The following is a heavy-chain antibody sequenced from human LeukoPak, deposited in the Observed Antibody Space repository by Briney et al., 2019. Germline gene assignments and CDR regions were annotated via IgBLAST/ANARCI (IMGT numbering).Heavy chain of an antibody. CDR1: GGTFSSYA. J-gene: IGHJ4*02. V-gene: IGHV1-69*06. CDR2: IIPIFGTA. Sequence: SVKVSCKASGGTFSSYAISWVRQAPGQGLEWMGGIIPIFGTANYAQKFQGRVTITADKSTSTAYMELSRLRSDDTAVYYCARHRHSSGWYSIDYWGQGTLVTVSS. D-gene: IGHD6-19*01. CDR3: ARHRHSSGWYSIDY.